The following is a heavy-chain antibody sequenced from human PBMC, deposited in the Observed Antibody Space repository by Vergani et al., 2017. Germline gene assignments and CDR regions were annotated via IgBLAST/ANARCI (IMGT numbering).Heavy chain of an antibody. J-gene: IGHJ4*02. CDR2: IYYSGST. Sequence: QLQLQESGPGLVKPSETLSLTYTVSGGSISSSSYYWGWIRQPPGKGLEWIGSIYYSGSTYYNPSLKSRVTISVDTSKNQFSLKLSSVTAADTAVYYCARRVAVAGLAFFDYWGQGTLVTVSS. CDR1: GGSISSSSYY. V-gene: IGHV4-39*01. CDR3: ARRVAVAGLAFFDY. D-gene: IGHD6-19*01.